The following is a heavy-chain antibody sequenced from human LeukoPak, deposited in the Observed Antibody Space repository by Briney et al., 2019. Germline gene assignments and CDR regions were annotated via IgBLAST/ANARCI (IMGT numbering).Heavy chain of an antibody. D-gene: IGHD6-6*01. Sequence: SETLSLTRTVSGGSISSGSYYWSWIRQPAGKGLEWIGRIYTSGSTNYNPSLKSRVTISVDTSKNQFSLNLSSVTAADTAVYYCARRHVQYTSSSDPYYFDYWGQGTLVIVSS. V-gene: IGHV4-61*02. J-gene: IGHJ4*02. CDR3: ARRHVQYTSSSDPYYFDY. CDR2: IYTSGST. CDR1: GGSISSGSYY.